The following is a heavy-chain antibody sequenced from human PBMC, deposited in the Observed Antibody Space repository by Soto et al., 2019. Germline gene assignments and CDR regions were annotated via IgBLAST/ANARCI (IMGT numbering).Heavy chain of an antibody. CDR1: GFTFSSYW. D-gene: IGHD2-2*01. V-gene: IGHV3-7*01. Sequence: GGSLRLSCAASGFTFSSYWMSWVRQAPGKGLEWVANIKQDGSEKYYVATVKGRFTISRDNAKNSLYLQMNSLRADATAVYSCARDSGTGAVVVPAAIAFDIWGQGTMVTVSS. CDR2: IKQDGSEK. CDR3: ARDSGTGAVVVPAAIAFDI. J-gene: IGHJ3*02.